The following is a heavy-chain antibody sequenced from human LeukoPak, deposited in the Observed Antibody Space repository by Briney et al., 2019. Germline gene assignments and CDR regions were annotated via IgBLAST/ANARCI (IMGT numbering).Heavy chain of an antibody. Sequence: PGGSLRLSCAASGFTFINYAMSWVRQVPGRGLEWVSTITGRGDSTYVADSVKGRVTISRDNSKNSLFLQMNSVRAEDTAVYYCAKSFLTGYSLFDSWGQGTLVTVSS. J-gene: IGHJ4*02. D-gene: IGHD3-9*01. CDR2: ITGRGDST. CDR3: AKSFLTGYSLFDS. V-gene: IGHV3-23*01. CDR1: GFTFINYA.